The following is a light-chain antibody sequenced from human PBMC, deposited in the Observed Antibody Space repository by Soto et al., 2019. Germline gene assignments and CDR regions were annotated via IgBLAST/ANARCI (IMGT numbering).Light chain of an antibody. CDR1: SSNIGSSS. Sequence: QSVLTQPPSASGTPGQRVTISCSGSSSNIGSSSVNWYQQLPGTAPKLLIYNNNQWPSGVPDRFSGSKSGTSASLAISGLQSEDEADYYCAAWDVGLNGLYVFGTGTKLTVL. CDR3: AAWDVGLNGLYV. J-gene: IGLJ1*01. CDR2: NNN. V-gene: IGLV1-44*01.